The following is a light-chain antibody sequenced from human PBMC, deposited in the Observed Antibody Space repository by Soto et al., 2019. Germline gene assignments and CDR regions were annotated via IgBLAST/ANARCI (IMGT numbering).Light chain of an antibody. CDR2: ATS. J-gene: IGLJ3*02. CDR3: PSFARGSPLV. V-gene: IGLV2-23*01. CDR1: SSDVGNYNL. Sequence: QSALTQPAAVSGSPGQSITISCTGTSSDVGNYNLVSWYQQYPGKAPKLMIYATSKRPSGVSNRFSGSKSGDTASLTISGLKAGDEADYYSPSFARGSPLVFGGGTKLPVL.